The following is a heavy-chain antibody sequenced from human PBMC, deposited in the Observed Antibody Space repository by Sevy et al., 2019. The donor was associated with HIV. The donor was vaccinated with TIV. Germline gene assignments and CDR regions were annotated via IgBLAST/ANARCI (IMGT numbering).Heavy chain of an antibody. CDR3: ARRGRASLGVATTGDAFDI. CDR2: IYYSGRT. V-gene: IGHV4-39*01. D-gene: IGHD5-12*01. Sequence: SETLSLTCTVSGGSISSSSYYWGWIRQPPGKGMEWIGSIYYSGRTYYNPSLKSRVTISVDTSKNQFSLKLSSVTAADTAVYYCARRGRASLGVATTGDAFDIWGQGTMVTVSS. J-gene: IGHJ3*02. CDR1: GGSISSSSYY.